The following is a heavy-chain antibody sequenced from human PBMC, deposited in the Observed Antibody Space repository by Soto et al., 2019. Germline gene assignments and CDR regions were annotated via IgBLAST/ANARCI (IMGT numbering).Heavy chain of an antibody. CDR2: ISGSGGST. D-gene: IGHD6-19*01. CDR3: ANQISGGQALYRSSGWFDY. CDR1: GFTFSSYA. V-gene: IGHV3-23*01. J-gene: IGHJ4*02. Sequence: EVQLLESGGGLVQPGGSLRLSCAASGFTFSSYAMSWVRQAPGKGLEWVSAISGSGGSTYYADSVKGRFTISRDNSKNTLYLQMNSLRAEDTAVYYCANQISGGQALYRSSGWFDYWGQGTLVTVSS.